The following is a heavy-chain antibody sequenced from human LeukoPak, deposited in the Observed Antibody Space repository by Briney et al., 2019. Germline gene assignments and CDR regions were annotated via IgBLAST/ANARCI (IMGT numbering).Heavy chain of an antibody. D-gene: IGHD6-19*01. Sequence: PRGSLRLSCAASGFTFSSYGMHWVRQAPGKGLEWVAFIRYDGSNKYYADSVKGRFTISRDNSKNTLYLQMNSLRAEDTAVYYCAKSSGWYAKLLQHWGQGTLVTVSS. V-gene: IGHV3-30*02. CDR2: IRYDGSNK. CDR3: AKSSGWYAKLLQH. J-gene: IGHJ1*01. CDR1: GFTFSSYG.